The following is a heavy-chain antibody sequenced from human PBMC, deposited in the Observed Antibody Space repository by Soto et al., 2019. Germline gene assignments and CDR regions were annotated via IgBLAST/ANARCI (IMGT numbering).Heavy chain of an antibody. CDR1: GYIFASYW. CDR3: ARHSGDYGSDY. CDR2: INPGDSYS. V-gene: IGHV5-10-1*03. Sequence: EVQLVQSGAEVKKPGESLRISCKGSGYIFASYWITWVRQMPGRGLGWMGRINPGDSYSNYSPSFQGRVTISADKSISTAYLQWSSLAASDTAMYFCARHSGDYGSDYWGQGTLVTVSS. D-gene: IGHD4-17*01. J-gene: IGHJ4*02.